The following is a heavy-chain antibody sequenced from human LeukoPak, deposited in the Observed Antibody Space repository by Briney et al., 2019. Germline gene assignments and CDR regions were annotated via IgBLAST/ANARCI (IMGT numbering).Heavy chain of an antibody. CDR2: ISAYNGNT. CDR1: GYTFTSYG. V-gene: IGHV1-18*01. Sequence: ASVKVSCKASGYTFTSYGISWVRQAPGQGLEWMGWISAYNGNTNYAQKLQGRVTMTTDTSTSTAYMELRSLRSVDTAVYYCARAPGYCSSTSCYLFAPYFDYWGQGTLVTVSS. J-gene: IGHJ4*02. CDR3: ARAPGYCSSTSCYLFAPYFDY. D-gene: IGHD2-2*01.